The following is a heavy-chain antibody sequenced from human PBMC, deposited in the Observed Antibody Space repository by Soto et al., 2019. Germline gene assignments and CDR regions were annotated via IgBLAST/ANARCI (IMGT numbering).Heavy chain of an antibody. Sequence: PGESLKISCKGSGYSFTSYWIGWVRQMPGKGLEWMGIIYPGDSDTRYSPSFQGQVTISADKSISTAYLQWSSLKASDTAMYYCARSDVEYSSSSGYYYGMDVWGQGTTVTVSS. CDR2: IYPGDSDT. CDR3: ARSDVEYSSSSGYYYGMDV. V-gene: IGHV5-51*01. D-gene: IGHD6-6*01. CDR1: GYSFTSYW. J-gene: IGHJ6*02.